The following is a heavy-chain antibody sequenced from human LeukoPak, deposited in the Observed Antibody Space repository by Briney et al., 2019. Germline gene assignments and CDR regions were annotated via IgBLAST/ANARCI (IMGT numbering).Heavy chain of an antibody. Sequence: SETLSLTFTVSGXSISSYYWSWIRQPPGKGLEWIGYIYYRGSTNYNPSLKSRVTISVDTSKNQFSLKLSSVTDADTAVYYCARDRGSGSYWGQGTLVTVSS. CDR3: ARDRGSGSY. V-gene: IGHV4-59*01. CDR1: GXSISSYY. CDR2: IYYRGST. D-gene: IGHD3-10*01. J-gene: IGHJ4*02.